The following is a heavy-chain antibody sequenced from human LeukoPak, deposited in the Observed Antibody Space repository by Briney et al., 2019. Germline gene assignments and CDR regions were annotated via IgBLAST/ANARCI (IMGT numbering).Heavy chain of an antibody. CDR3: ARDINYYDSSGYYKDY. CDR1: GFTSSTYW. D-gene: IGHD3-22*01. J-gene: IGHJ4*02. CDR2: IKEDGSDK. V-gene: IGHV3-7*01. Sequence: GGSLRLSCAASGFTSSTYWMSWIRQAPGKGLEWVANIKEDGSDKNYVDSVKGRFTISRDNAKNSLYLQMNSLRAEDTAVYYCARDINYYDSSGYYKDYWGQGTLVTVSS.